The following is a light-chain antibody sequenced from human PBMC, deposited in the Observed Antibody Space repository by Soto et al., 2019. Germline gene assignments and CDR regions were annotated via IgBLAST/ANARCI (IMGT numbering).Light chain of an antibody. CDR3: QQYGSSHT. CDR2: DAS. J-gene: IGKJ5*01. Sequence: EIVLTQSPGTLSLSPGEIATLYFRASQSVSSSYLAWYQQRPGQAPRLLIYDASSRATGIPDRFSGSVSGSDFILTINRLEPEDFAVYYCQQYGSSHTFGQGTRLEIK. V-gene: IGKV3-20*01. CDR1: QSVSSSY.